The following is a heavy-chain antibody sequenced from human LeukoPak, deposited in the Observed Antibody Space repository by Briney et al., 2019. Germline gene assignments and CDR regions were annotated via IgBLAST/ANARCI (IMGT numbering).Heavy chain of an antibody. CDR3: ARVGHPNPTYYDFWSGYLSSNNWFDP. CDR1: GYTFTSYG. CDR2: ISAYNGNT. D-gene: IGHD3-3*01. V-gene: IGHV1-18*01. J-gene: IGHJ5*02. Sequence: ASVKVSCKASGYTFTSYGISWVRQAPGQGLEWMGWISAYNGNTNYAQKLQGRVTMTTDTSTSTAYMELRSLRSDDTAVYYCARVGHPNPTYYDFWSGYLSSNNWFDPWGQGTLVTVSS.